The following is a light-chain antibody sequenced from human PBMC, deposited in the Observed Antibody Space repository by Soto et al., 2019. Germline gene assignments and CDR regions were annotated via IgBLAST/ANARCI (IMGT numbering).Light chain of an antibody. V-gene: IGLV2-14*01. CDR2: DVS. Sequence: QSVLTQPASVSGSPGQSSTISCTGTSSDIGTYDYISWFQQYPGKAPKLVIYDVSVRASGVSNRFSASKSGNTASLTISGLQAEDEADYYCTSYTTSTTYVFGTGTKVTVL. CDR1: SSDIGTYDY. CDR3: TSYTTSTTYV. J-gene: IGLJ1*01.